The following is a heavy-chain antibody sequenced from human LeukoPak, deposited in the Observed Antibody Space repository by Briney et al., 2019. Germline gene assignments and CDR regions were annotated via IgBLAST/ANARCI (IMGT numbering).Heavy chain of an antibody. V-gene: IGHV1-18*01. CDR3: AREGYCSGGSCYSGVPDY. CDR2: ISAYNGNT. CDR1: DYTFTSYG. D-gene: IGHD2-15*01. Sequence: GASVKVSCKASDYTFTSYGISWVRQVPGQGLEWMGRISAYNGNTNYAQKLQGRVAMTTDTSTSTAYMELRSLRSDDTAVYYCAREGYCSGGSCYSGVPDYWGQGTLVTVSS. J-gene: IGHJ4*02.